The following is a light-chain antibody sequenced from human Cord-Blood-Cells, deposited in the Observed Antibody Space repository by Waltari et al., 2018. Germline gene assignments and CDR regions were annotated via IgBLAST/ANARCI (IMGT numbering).Light chain of an antibody. CDR2: KAS. J-gene: IGKJ3*01. V-gene: IGKV1-5*03. CDR1: QSIRSW. Sequence: DIQMTQSPSTLSASVGDRVTITCRTSQSIRSWLAWYQQKPGKAPKLLIYKASSLESGVPSRFSGSGSGTEFTLTISSLQPDDFATYYCQQYNSPIFTFGPGTKVDIK. CDR3: QQYNSPIFT.